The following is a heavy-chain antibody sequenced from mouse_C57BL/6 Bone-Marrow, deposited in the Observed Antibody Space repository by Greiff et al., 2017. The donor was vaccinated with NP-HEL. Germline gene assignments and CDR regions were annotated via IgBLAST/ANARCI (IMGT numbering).Heavy chain of an antibody. D-gene: IGHD1-1*01. CDR1: GYTFTSYT. Sequence: VKVVESGAELARPGASVKMSCKASGYTFTSYTMHWVKQRPGQGLEWIGYINPSSGYTKYNQKFKDKATLTADKSSSTAYMQLSSLTSEDSAVYYCAALYYYGSSAIYFDYWGQGTTLTVSS. V-gene: IGHV1-4*01. CDR2: INPSSGYT. J-gene: IGHJ2*01. CDR3: AALYYYGSSAIYFDY.